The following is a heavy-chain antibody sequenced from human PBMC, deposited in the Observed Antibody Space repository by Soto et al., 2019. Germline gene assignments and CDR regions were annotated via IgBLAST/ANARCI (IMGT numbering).Heavy chain of an antibody. V-gene: IGHV3-33*01. CDR2: IWYDGSNK. CDR3: ARVLLPAYYYYGMDR. CDR1: GFTFSSYG. J-gene: IGHJ6*02. Sequence: GGSLRLSCAASGFTFSSYGMHWVRQAPGKGLEWVAVIWYDGSNKYYADSVKGRFTISRDNSKNTLYLQMNSLRAEDTAVYYCARVLLPAYYYYGMDRWGQGGTVTVSS. D-gene: IGHD2-15*01.